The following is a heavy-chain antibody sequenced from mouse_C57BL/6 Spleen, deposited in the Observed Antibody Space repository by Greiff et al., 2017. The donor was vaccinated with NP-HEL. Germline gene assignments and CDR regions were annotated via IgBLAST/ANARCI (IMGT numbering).Heavy chain of an antibody. Sequence: EVNVVESGGDLVKPGGSLKLSCAASGFTFSSYGMSWVRQTPDKRLEWVATISSGGSYTYYPDSVKGRFTISRDNAKNTLYLQMSSLKSEDTAMYYCARHDNDGFDYWGQGTTLTVSS. J-gene: IGHJ2*01. CDR2: ISSGGSYT. CDR1: GFTFSSYG. D-gene: IGHD2-12*01. V-gene: IGHV5-6*01. CDR3: ARHDNDGFDY.